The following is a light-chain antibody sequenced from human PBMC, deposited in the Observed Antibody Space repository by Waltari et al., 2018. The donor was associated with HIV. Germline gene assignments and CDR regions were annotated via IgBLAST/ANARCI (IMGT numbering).Light chain of an antibody. V-gene: IGKV1-5*03. J-gene: IGKJ1*01. CDR3: QQYNSFSWT. CDR2: KAS. CDR1: QSISNW. Sequence: DIQMTQSPPTLSASVGDRVTIACRASQSISNWLAWYQQKPGKAPKLLIYKASTLESGVPSRFSGSGSGTEFSLTISSLQPDDSGTYYCQQYNSFSWTFGQGTKVEIK.